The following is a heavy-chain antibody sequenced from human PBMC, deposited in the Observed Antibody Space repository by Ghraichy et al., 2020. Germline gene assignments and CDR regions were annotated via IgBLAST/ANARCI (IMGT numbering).Heavy chain of an antibody. CDR3: ARVRELPYRGPYYYYYGMDV. CDR2: IYYSGST. CDR1: GGTISRYY. V-gene: IGHV4-59*01. J-gene: IGHJ6*02. D-gene: IGHD1-26*01. Sequence: SQTLSLTCTASGGTISRYYWSWIRQPPGKGLEWIGYIYYSGSTNYNPSLKSRVTISVDTSKNQFSLKLSSVTAADTAVYYCARVRELPYRGPYYYYYGMDVWGQGTTVTVSS.